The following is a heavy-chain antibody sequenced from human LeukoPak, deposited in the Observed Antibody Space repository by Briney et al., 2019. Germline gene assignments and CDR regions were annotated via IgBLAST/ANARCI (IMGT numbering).Heavy chain of an antibody. CDR1: GGSFSGYY. CDR2: INHSGST. D-gene: IGHD5-12*01. V-gene: IGHV4-34*01. CDR3: ARRSFFSPQPHSYNGFGFLA. J-gene: IGHJ4*02. Sequence: SETLSLTCAVYGGSFSGYYWSWIRQPPGKGLEWMGEINHSGSTNYNPSLKSRVTISVDTSNNQFSLRLSSVAAADTAVYYCARRSFFSPQPHSYNGFGFLAWGQGTLVTASS.